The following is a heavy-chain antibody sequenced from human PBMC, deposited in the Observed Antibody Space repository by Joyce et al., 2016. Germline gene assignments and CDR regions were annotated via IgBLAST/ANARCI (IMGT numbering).Heavy chain of an antibody. J-gene: IGHJ4*02. CDR3: TKSYESGGIRFDY. CDR1: GDSMRYTNW. CDR2: IHHSGTT. V-gene: IGHV4-4*02. Sequence: QVHLQESGPGLVNPSGTLSLSCTVSGDSMRYTNWWSWVRQSPGKGLQWIAEIHHSGTTNYNPSLRSQVSILVDKSKTQFFLSLSSATAADTAVYYCTKSYESGGIRFDYWGRGLLVTVSS. D-gene: IGHD3-22*01.